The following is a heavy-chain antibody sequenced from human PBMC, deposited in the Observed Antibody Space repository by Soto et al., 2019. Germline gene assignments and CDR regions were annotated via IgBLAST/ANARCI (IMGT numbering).Heavy chain of an antibody. J-gene: IGHJ5*02. Sequence: PSETLSLTCTVSGGSISSGGYYWSWIRQHPGRGLEWIGYIYYSGSTYYNPSLKSRVTISVDTSKNQFSLKLSSVTAADTAVYYCAGNSFGELLAWFDPWGQGTLVTVSS. CDR3: AGNSFGELLAWFDP. CDR2: IYYSGST. V-gene: IGHV4-31*03. D-gene: IGHD3-10*01. CDR1: GGSISSGGYY.